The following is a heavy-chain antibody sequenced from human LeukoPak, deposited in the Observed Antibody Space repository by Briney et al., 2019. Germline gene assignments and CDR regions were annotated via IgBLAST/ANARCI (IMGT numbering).Heavy chain of an antibody. CDR1: GFTFSSYW. D-gene: IGHD5-18*01. J-gene: IGHJ4*02. Sequence: GGSLRLSCAASGFTFSSYWMHWVRQAPGKGLVWVSRIKNDGSTTTYADSEKGRFTTSRDNAKNTLYLQMNSLRAEDTAVYYCARVVDTHFDYWGQGTLVTVSS. CDR2: IKNDGSTT. CDR3: ARVVDTHFDY. V-gene: IGHV3-74*01.